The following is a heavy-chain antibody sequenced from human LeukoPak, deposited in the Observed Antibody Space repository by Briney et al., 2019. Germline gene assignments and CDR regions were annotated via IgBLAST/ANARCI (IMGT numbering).Heavy chain of an antibody. D-gene: IGHD3-22*01. J-gene: IGHJ4*02. Sequence: SETLSLTCSVSGDTISRSSYHWGWIRQPPGKGLEWIGSIYYSGNTYYSPSLKSRVTVSVDTTKNLFSLKMTSVTAADTAVYYCARHDAVYYYDGNGYFVDFWGQGTLVTVSS. CDR2: IYYSGNT. CDR1: GDTISRSSYH. V-gene: IGHV4-39*01. CDR3: ARHDAVYYYDGNGYFVDF.